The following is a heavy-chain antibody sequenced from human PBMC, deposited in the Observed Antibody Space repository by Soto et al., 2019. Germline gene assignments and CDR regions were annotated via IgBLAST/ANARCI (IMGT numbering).Heavy chain of an antibody. Sequence: QVQLQESGPGLVKPSETLSLTCTVSGGSVSSGSYYWSWIRQPPGKGLKWVGYIYYSGSTNYNPSLKSRVTISVDTSKNQFSLKLSSVTAADTAVYYCASWDYYYYGMDVWGQGTTVTVSS. J-gene: IGHJ6*02. D-gene: IGHD3-16*01. CDR3: ASWDYYYYGMDV. CDR1: GGSVSSGSYY. CDR2: IYYSGST. V-gene: IGHV4-61*01.